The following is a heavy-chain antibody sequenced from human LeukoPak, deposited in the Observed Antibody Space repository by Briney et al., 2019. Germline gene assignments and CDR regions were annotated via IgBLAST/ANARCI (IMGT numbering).Heavy chain of an antibody. D-gene: IGHD3-10*02. V-gene: IGHV4-39*07. CDR3: ATDMFY. J-gene: IGHJ4*02. CDR2: IYYSGST. CDR1: GGSSDSSPYY. Sequence: PSETLSLTCSVSGGSSDSSPYYWAWIRQPPGKGLEWIGTIYYSGSTYYNPSLKSRVTMSLDTSNNQFSLQLTSVTAADTAIYYCATDMFYWGQGTLVTVSS.